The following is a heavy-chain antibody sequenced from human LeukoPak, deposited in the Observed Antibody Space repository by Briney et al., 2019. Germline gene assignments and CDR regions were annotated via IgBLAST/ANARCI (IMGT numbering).Heavy chain of an antibody. CDR1: GFTVSSNY. CDR3: ARESSSWHYFDY. J-gene: IGHJ4*02. CDR2: IYSGGST. V-gene: IGHV3-53*01. D-gene: IGHD6-13*01. Sequence: GGSLRLSCAASGFTVSSNYMSWVRQAPGKGLEWVSVIYSGGSTYYADSVKGRFTISRDNSKNTLYLQTNSLRAEDTAVYYCARESSSWHYFDYWGQGTLVTVSS.